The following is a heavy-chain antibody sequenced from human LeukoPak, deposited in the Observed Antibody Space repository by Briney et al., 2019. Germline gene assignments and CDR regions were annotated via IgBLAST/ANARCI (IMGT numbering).Heavy chain of an antibody. D-gene: IGHD3-22*01. CDR1: GGTFSSYA. CDR3: ARSADNYYCDSSGYYSLDY. CDR2: INPILGTT. J-gene: IGHJ4*02. V-gene: IGHV1-69*01. Sequence: RASVKLSCTASGGTFSSYAISWVRQAPGKGLEWMGEINPILGTTYYAQKFQSRVTITADEFTSTAYMELSSLSSKDTAVYYCARSADNYYCDSSGYYSLDYWGQGTLVTVSS.